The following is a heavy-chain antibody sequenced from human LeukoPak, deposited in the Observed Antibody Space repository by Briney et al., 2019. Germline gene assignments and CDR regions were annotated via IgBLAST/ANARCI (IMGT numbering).Heavy chain of an antibody. CDR3: ARSRRIVVVPAAHKRYWFDP. CDR1: GYTFTGYY. D-gene: IGHD2-2*01. V-gene: IGHV1-2*02. J-gene: IGHJ5*02. CDR2: INSNSGGT. Sequence: ASVKVSCKASGYTFTGYYMHWVRQAPGQGLEWMGWINSNSGGTNYAQKFQGRVTKTRDTSISTAYMELSRLRSDDTAVYYCARSRRIVVVPAAHKRYWFDPWGQGTLVTVSS.